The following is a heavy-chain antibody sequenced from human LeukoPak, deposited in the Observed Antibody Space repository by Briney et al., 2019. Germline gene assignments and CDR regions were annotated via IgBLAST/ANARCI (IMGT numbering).Heavy chain of an antibody. Sequence: GGSLRLSCAASGFTFSSYAMSWVRQAPGKGLEWVSAISGSGGSTYYADSVKGRFTISRDNSKNTLYLQMNSLRAEDTAVYYCAKAGLGFGEFRRFDYWGQGTLVTVSS. CDR1: GFTFSSYA. V-gene: IGHV3-23*01. CDR3: AKAGLGFGEFRRFDY. D-gene: IGHD3-10*01. CDR2: ISGSGGST. J-gene: IGHJ4*02.